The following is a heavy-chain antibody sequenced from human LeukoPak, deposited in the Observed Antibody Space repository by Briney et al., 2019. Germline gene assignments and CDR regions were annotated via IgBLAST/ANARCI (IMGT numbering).Heavy chain of an antibody. CDR2: IKQDGSEK. V-gene: IGHV3-7*01. J-gene: IGHJ4*02. CDR1: GFTFSSYW. D-gene: IGHD2-2*01. CDR3: ARALSGSTNCYACFDY. Sequence: GGSLRLSCAASGFTFSSYWMSWVRQAPGEGLEWVANIKQDGSEKYYVDSVKGRFTISRDNTKNSLYLQMNTLRAEDTAVYYCARALSGSTNCYACFDYWGQGTLVTVSS.